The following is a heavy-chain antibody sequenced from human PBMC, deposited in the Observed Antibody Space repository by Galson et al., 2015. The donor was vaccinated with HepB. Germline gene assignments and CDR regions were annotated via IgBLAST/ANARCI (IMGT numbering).Heavy chain of an antibody. CDR3: ARHQGRMRRYNWFDP. V-gene: IGHV5-10-1*01. Sequence: QSGAEVKKPGESLRISCKGSGYSFTSYWISWVRQMPGKGLEWMGRIDPSDSYTNYSPSFQGHVTISADKSISTAYLQWSSLKASDTAMYYCARHQGRMRRYNWFDPWGQGTLVTVSS. CDR1: GYSFTSYW. J-gene: IGHJ5*02. D-gene: IGHD2-15*01. CDR2: IDPSDSYT.